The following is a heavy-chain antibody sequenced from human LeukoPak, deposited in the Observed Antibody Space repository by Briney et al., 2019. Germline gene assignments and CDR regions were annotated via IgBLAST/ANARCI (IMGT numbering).Heavy chain of an antibody. CDR2: INPDTGDT. D-gene: IGHD7-27*01. CDR1: GYTFRTYD. Sequence: ASVKVSCKASGYTFRTYDVNWVRQATGQGLEWVGWINPDTGDTGYARQFQGRVTLTSKTSIGTAYLDLNSLTSKDTGIYYCVRGGDLDYWGQGTQVTVSS. V-gene: IGHV1-8*02. CDR3: VRGGDLDY. J-gene: IGHJ4*02.